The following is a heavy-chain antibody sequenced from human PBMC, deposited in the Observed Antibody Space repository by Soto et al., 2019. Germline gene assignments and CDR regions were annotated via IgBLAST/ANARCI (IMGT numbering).Heavy chain of an antibody. Sequence: QVQLQQWGAGLLKPSETLSLTCAVHGGPFSGYYWRWIRQHPGKGLEWIGEINYSGNTNYTPSLKRRLTISVDTSKKHFSLKLSSVTAADTAVYYCARGIGGTSDYWCQGTLVTVSS. J-gene: IGHJ4*02. CDR3: ARGIGGTSDY. CDR1: GGPFSGYY. V-gene: IGHV4-34*01. D-gene: IGHD2-15*01. CDR2: INYSGNT.